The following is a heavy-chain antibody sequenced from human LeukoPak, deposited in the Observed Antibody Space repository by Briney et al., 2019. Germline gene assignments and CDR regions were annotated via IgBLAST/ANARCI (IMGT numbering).Heavy chain of an antibody. Sequence: PSETLSLTCAVYGGSFSGYYWSWIRQPPGKGLEWIGEINHSGSTNYNPSLKSRVTISVDTSKNQFSLKLSSVTAADTAVYYCARHGGGPYCNSTSCYDIDLRWFDPWGQGTLVTVSS. V-gene: IGHV4-34*01. J-gene: IGHJ5*02. CDR1: GGSFSGYY. CDR3: ARHGGGPYCNSTSCYDIDLRWFDP. D-gene: IGHD2-2*01. CDR2: INHSGST.